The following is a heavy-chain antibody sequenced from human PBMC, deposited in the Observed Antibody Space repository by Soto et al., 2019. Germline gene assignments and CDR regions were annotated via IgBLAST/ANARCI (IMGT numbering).Heavy chain of an antibody. CDR1: GYTFTSYG. J-gene: IGHJ6*02. CDR2: ISAYNGNT. Sequence: ASVKVSCKASGYTFTSYGISWVRQAPGQGLEWMGWISAYNGNTNYAQKLQGRVTMTTDTSTSTAYMELRSLRSDDTAVYYCARDGQGYSSSWSTYYYYGMDVWGQGTTVTVSS. CDR3: ARDGQGYSSSWSTYYYYGMDV. D-gene: IGHD6-13*01. V-gene: IGHV1-18*01.